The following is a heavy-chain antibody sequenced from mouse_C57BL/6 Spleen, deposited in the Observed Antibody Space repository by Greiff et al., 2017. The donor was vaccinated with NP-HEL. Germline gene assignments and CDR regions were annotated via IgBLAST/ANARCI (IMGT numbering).Heavy chain of an antibody. V-gene: IGHV1-26*01. CDR1: GYTFTDYY. CDR3: ARHYGSSYEGVFDY. D-gene: IGHD1-1*01. Sequence: VQLQQSGPELVKPGASVKISCKASGYTFTDYYMNWVKQSHGKSLEWIGDINHNNGGTSYNQKFKGKATLTVDKSSSTAYMELRSLTSEDSAVYYCARHYGSSYEGVFDYWGQGTTLTVSS. CDR2: INHNNGGT. J-gene: IGHJ2*01.